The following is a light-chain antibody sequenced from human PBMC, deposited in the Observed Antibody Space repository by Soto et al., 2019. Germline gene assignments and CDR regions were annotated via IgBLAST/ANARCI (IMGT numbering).Light chain of an antibody. CDR2: AVS. Sequence: QSVLTQPASVSGSPGQSITISCSGTSSDIGSYDHVAWYQQFPGKSPKLIIYAVSDRPSGVSVRFSGSKSGISASLTISGLQTEDEADYYCISYTDRQSYLFGTGTKVTVL. CDR3: ISYTDRQSYL. V-gene: IGLV2-14*03. J-gene: IGLJ1*01. CDR1: SSDIGSYDH.